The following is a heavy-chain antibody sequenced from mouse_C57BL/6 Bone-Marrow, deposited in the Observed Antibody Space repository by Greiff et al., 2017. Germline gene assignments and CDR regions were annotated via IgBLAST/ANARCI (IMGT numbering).Heavy chain of an antibody. CDR1: GYSITSGYY. CDR3: ASDGYHEGYFDV. Sequence: EVKLMESGPGLVKPSQSLSLTCSVTGYSITSGYYWNWIRQFPGNKLEWMGYISYDGSNNYNPSLNNRISITRATSKNQFFRKLNSVTTGDTATYYCASDGYHEGYFDVWGTGTTVTVTS. D-gene: IGHD2-2*01. J-gene: IGHJ1*03. V-gene: IGHV3-6*01. CDR2: ISYDGSN.